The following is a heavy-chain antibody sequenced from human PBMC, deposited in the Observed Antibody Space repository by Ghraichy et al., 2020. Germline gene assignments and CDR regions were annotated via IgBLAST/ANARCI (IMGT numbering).Heavy chain of an antibody. Sequence: GGSLRLSCAASGFTLSSYAMSWVRQAPGKGLEWVSAISGSGGSTYYADSVKGRFTISRDNSKNTLYLQMNSLRAEDTAVYYCAKAWDEWELHPFDYWGQGTLVTVSS. CDR2: ISGSGGST. J-gene: IGHJ4*02. CDR1: GFTLSSYA. CDR3: AKAWDEWELHPFDY. D-gene: IGHD1-26*01. V-gene: IGHV3-23*01.